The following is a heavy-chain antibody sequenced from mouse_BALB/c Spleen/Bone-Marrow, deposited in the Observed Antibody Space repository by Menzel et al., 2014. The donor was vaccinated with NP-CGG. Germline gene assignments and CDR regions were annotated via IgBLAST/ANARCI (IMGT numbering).Heavy chain of an antibody. V-gene: IGHV14-3*02. CDR1: GFNIKDTY. J-gene: IGHJ3*01. Sequence: VQLQQSGAELVKPGASVKLSCTASGFNIKDTYMHWVKQRPEQGLERTGRIDPANGNTKYDPKFQGKATITADTSSNTAYLQLSSLTSEDTAVYYCATYYRYDRRFAYWGQGTLVTVSA. CDR3: ATYYRYDRRFAY. CDR2: IDPANGNT. D-gene: IGHD2-14*01.